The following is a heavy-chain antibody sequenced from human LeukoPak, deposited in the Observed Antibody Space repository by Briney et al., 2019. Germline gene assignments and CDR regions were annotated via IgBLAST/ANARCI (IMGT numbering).Heavy chain of an antibody. CDR2: ISGSGGST. CDR3: ATRYVGEMATIRSDY. J-gene: IGHJ4*02. Sequence: GGSLRLSCAASGFTFSSYAMSWVRQAPGKGLEWVSGISGSGGSTYYADSVKGRFTISRDNSKNTLYLQMHSLRAEDTAVFYCATRYVGEMATIRSDYWGQGTLVTVSS. CDR1: GFTFSSYA. V-gene: IGHV3-23*01. D-gene: IGHD5-24*01.